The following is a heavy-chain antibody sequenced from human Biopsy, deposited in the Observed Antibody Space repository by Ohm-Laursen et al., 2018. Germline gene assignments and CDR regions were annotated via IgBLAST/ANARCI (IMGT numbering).Heavy chain of an antibody. D-gene: IGHD1-7*01. V-gene: IGHV4-4*07. CDR1: GGLNSNYY. CDR3: ATGPKRLTGTSYFES. J-gene: IGHJ4*02. Sequence: SETLSLTCSVSGGLNSNYYWSWVRQSAGKGLEWIGRLYTSGDTNYNPSLKSRVSVSEDTSRRQFSLRLTSVTAADTAVYYCATGPKRLTGTSYFESWGLGILVTVSS. CDR2: LYTSGDT.